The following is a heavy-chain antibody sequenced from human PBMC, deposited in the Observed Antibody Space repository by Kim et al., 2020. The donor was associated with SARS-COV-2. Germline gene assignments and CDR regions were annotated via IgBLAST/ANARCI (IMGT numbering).Heavy chain of an antibody. CDR1: GFTFGDYN. CDR3: RPAGKIVGSAFFDF. J-gene: IGHJ4*02. Sequence: GGSLRLSCAVSGFTFGDYNMNWVRQAPGKGLEWVSSITRSGSYAYYAGSVKGRSIIFSDNAKNSLFLLMNSLSAEDTAFYYLRPAGKIVGSAFFDFCGQ. D-gene: IGHD3-22*01. V-gene: IGHV3-21*01. CDR2: ITRSGSYA.